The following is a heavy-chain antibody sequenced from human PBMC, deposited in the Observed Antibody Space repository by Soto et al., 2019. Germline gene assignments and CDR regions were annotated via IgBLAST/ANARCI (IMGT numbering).Heavy chain of an antibody. CDR2: INTYNGNT. Sequence: QVQLVQSGAEVKNPGASVKVSCKASGYTFTRYGIGWARQAPGQGLEWMGWINTYNGNTNYAQNVQGRVTLTTDTSTSTAYLELRSLRSNDTAIYYCATVVVFVPPSPQDVWGQGTTVIVSS. CDR3: ATVVVFVPPSPQDV. V-gene: IGHV1-18*01. J-gene: IGHJ6*02. D-gene: IGHD2-15*01. CDR1: GYTFTRYG.